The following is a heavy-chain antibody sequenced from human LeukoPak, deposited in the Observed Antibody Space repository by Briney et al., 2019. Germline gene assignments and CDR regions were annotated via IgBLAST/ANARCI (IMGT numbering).Heavy chain of an antibody. CDR2: ISYDGSNK. D-gene: IGHD3-3*01. CDR1: GFTFSSYA. CDR3: ASEIIFGSFDY. Sequence: GGSLRLSCAASGFTFSSYAMHWVRQAPGKGLEGVAVISYDGSNKYYADSVKGRFTISIDNSKNTLYLQMNSLRAEDTAVYYCASEIIFGSFDYWGQGTLVTVSS. J-gene: IGHJ4*02. V-gene: IGHV3-30*04.